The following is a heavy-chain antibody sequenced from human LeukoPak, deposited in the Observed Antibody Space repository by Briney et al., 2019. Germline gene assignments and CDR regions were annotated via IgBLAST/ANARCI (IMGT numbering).Heavy chain of an antibody. D-gene: IGHD6-19*01. CDR3: AKDHLPGIVVADRDY. CDR1: GFTFSSYE. CDR2: ISSSGSTI. V-gene: IGHV3-48*03. Sequence: GGSLRLSCAASGFTFSSYEMNWVRQAPGKGLEWVSYISSSGSTIYYADSVKGRFTISRDNSKNTLYLQINGLRAEDTAVYYCAKDHLPGIVVADRDYWGQGTLVTVSS. J-gene: IGHJ4*02.